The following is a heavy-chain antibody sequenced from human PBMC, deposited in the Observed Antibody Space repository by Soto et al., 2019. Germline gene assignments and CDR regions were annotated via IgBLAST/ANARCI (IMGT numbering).Heavy chain of an antibody. Sequence: QGQVVQSGAEVKKPGSSVRVSCKASGGTSSSYAITGMRQAPVQGLEWRGGIILILDTTNYAQKFQGRVTFTADESTTTVYMELSSLPHADTAIYYCAGGGTTVSRRFDFWGQGTLVTVSS. V-gene: IGHV1-69*01. D-gene: IGHD4-4*01. CDR2: IILILDTT. J-gene: IGHJ4*02. CDR3: AGGGTTVSRRFDF. CDR1: GGTSSSYA.